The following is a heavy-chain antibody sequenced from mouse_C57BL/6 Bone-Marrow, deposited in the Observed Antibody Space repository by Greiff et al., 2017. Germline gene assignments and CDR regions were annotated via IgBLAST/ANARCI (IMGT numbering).Heavy chain of an antibody. CDR3: ASHTRSLSYYAMDY. CDR1: GFTFSDYY. CDR2: ISNGGGST. Sequence: EVKVVESGGGLVQPGGSLKLSCAASGFTFSDYYMYWVRQTPEKRLEWVAYISNGGGSTYYPDTVKGRFTISRDNAKNTLYLQMSRLKSEDTAMYYSASHTRSLSYYAMDYWGQGTSVTVSS. J-gene: IGHJ4*01. V-gene: IGHV5-12*01.